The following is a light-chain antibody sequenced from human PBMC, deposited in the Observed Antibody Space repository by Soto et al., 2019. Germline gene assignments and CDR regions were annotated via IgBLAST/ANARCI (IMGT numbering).Light chain of an antibody. Sequence: DIQMTQSPSALSASVRDRVTITCRASQTISSWLAWFQQRPGRAPKFLIYKASSLKNGVPLRFSGSGSGTHFILTISNLQPEDFATYYCRQFNSLFGQGTRLEIK. CDR2: KAS. V-gene: IGKV1-5*03. J-gene: IGKJ5*01. CDR1: QTISSW. CDR3: RQFNSL.